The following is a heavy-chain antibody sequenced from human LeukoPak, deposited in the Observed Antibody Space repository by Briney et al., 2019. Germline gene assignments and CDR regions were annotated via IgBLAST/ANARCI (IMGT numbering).Heavy chain of an antibody. J-gene: IGHJ4*02. CDR1: GFTVSTYA. CDR3: AKDQGDYSSGWSIFDY. D-gene: IGHD6-19*01. Sequence: PGGSLRLSCAASGFTVSTYAMSWVRQAPGKGLEWVSAITGSGGSTYYADSVKGRFTISRDNSKNTLYLQMNSLRAEDTAVYYCAKDQGDYSSGWSIFDYWGRGSLVTVSS. CDR2: ITGSGGST. V-gene: IGHV3-23*01.